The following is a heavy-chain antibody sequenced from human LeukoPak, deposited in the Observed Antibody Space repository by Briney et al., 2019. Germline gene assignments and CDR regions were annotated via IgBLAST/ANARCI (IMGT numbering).Heavy chain of an antibody. J-gene: IGHJ4*02. V-gene: IGHV4-59*01. CDR2: IYYSGST. CDR3: ARAGYGDYFDY. Sequence: SETLSLTCTVSGGSISSYYWSWIRQPPGKGLEWIGYIYYSGSTNYNPSLKSRVTISVDTSKNQFSLKLSSVTAADTAVYYCARAGYGDYFDYWGQGTLVTVSS. CDR1: GGSISSYY. D-gene: IGHD4-17*01.